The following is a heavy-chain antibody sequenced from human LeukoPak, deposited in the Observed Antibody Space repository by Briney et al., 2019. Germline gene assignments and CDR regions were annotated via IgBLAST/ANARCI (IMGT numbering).Heavy chain of an antibody. Sequence: PGGSLRLSCTVSGFTVSSNSWSWVRQAPGKGLEWVSFIYSGGNTHYSDSVKGRFTISRDNSKNTLYLQMNSLRADDTAIYYCARRAGEYSHPYDYWGQGTLVTVSS. J-gene: IGHJ4*02. CDR2: IYSGGNT. CDR3: ARRAGEYSHPYDY. CDR1: GFTVSSNS. V-gene: IGHV3-53*01. D-gene: IGHD2-15*01.